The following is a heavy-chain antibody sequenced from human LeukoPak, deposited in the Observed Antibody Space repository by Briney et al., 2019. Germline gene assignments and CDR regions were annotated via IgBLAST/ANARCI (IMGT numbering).Heavy chain of an antibody. CDR2: INWNGGST. J-gene: IGHJ4*02. Sequence: GGSLRLSCAASGFTFSNAWMSWVRQAPGKGLEWVSYINWNGGSTDYADSVKGRFTISRDNAKNSLYLQMNSLRAEDTALYYCAREIYDSSGSDYWGQGTLVTVSS. V-gene: IGHV3-20*04. CDR3: AREIYDSSGSDY. CDR1: GFTFSNAW. D-gene: IGHD3-22*01.